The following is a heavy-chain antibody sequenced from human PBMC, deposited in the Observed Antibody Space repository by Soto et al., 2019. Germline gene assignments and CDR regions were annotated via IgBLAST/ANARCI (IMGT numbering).Heavy chain of an antibody. Sequence: QVQLQESGPGLVKPSQTLSLTCTVSGGSISSGDYYWSWIRQPPGKGLEWIGYIYDSGSTYYNSSLKSRVNITLDTSTTQFSLKLTSVTAADTAVYYCARDNGVGPWGQGTLVTVSS. V-gene: IGHV4-30-4*01. D-gene: IGHD2-8*01. J-gene: IGHJ5*02. CDR2: IYDSGST. CDR1: GGSISSGDYY. CDR3: ARDNGVGP.